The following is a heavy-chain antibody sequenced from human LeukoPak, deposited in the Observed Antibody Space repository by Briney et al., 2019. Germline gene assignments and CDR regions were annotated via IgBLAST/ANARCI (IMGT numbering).Heavy chain of an antibody. J-gene: IGHJ4*02. D-gene: IGHD3-16*01. Sequence: PGGSLRLSCAASGFTFSSYGMHWVRQAPGKGLEWVAVISYDGSNKYYADSVKGRFTISRDNSKNTLYLQMNSLRAEDTAVYYCARDHLTITFRVAYYFDYWGQGTLVTVSS. V-gene: IGHV3-30*03. CDR3: ARDHLTITFRVAYYFDY. CDR2: ISYDGSNK. CDR1: GFTFSSYG.